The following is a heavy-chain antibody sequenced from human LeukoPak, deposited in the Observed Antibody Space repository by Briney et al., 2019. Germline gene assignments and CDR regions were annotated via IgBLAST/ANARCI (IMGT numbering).Heavy chain of an antibody. CDR1: GYTFTSYG. D-gene: IGHD6-13*01. CDR3: ATEGIAARVYYYGMDV. Sequence: ASVKVSCKASGYTFTSYGISWVRQAPGQGLEWMGWISAYNGNTNYAQKLQGRVTMTTDTSTSTAYMELRSLRSDDTAVYYCATEGIAARVYYYGMDVWGQGTTVTVSS. CDR2: ISAYNGNT. J-gene: IGHJ6*02. V-gene: IGHV1-18*01.